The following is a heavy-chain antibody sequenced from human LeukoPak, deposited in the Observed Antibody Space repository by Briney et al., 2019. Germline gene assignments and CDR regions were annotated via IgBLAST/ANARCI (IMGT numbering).Heavy chain of an antibody. Sequence: GGSLRLSCTASGFTFGDYAMSWVRQAPGKGLEWVGFIRSKAYGGTTEYAASVKGRFTISRDDSKSIAYLQMNSLKTEDTAVYYCTSHLVVVALFDYWGQGTLVTVSS. CDR3: TSHLVVVALFDY. CDR2: IRSKAYGGTT. CDR1: GFTFGDYA. V-gene: IGHV3-49*04. D-gene: IGHD3-22*01. J-gene: IGHJ4*02.